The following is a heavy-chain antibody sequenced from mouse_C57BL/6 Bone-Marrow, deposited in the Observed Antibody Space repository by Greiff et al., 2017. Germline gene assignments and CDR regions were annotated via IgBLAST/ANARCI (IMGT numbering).Heavy chain of an antibody. Sequence: EVQLQQSGAELVRPGASVKLSCTASGFNIKDDYMHWVKQRPEQGLEWIGWIDPENGDTEYASKLQGKATITADTSANTAYLQLSSLTSEVTAVYYCTAHSVTVAYGGQGTLVTVSA. CDR1: GFNIKDDY. V-gene: IGHV14-4*01. J-gene: IGHJ3*01. CDR2: IDPENGDT. D-gene: IGHD6-1*01. CDR3: TAHSVTVAY.